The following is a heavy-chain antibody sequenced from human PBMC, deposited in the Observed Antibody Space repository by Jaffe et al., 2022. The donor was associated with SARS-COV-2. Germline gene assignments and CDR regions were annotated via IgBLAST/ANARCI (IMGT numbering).Heavy chain of an antibody. V-gene: IGHV3-23*01. D-gene: IGHD3-3*01. J-gene: IGHJ4*02. CDR3: VKNTYYDFWTGYGLTQDF. Sequence: EVQLLESGGGSVQPGGSLRLSCAASGFIFSSYAMSWVRQAPGKGLEWVSLISGSGGSTYYAKSVKGRFTISRDSDNSKNTLYLEMNSLRSEDTAVYYCVKNTYYDFWTGYGLTQDFWGQGTLVTVSS. CDR2: ISGSGGST. CDR1: GFIFSSYA.